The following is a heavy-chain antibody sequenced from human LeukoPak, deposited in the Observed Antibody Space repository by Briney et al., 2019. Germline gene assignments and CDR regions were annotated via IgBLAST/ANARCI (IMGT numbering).Heavy chain of an antibody. Sequence: PGGSLRLSCAASGFTFSSYGMHWVRQAPGKGLEWVAFIRYDGSNKYYADSVKGRFTISRDNSKNTLYLQMNSLRAEDTAVYYCAKEFFRYCSSTSCYPDYWGQGTLVTVSS. CDR3: AKEFFRYCSSTSCYPDY. V-gene: IGHV3-30*02. CDR1: GFTFSSYG. D-gene: IGHD2-2*01. J-gene: IGHJ4*02. CDR2: IRYDGSNK.